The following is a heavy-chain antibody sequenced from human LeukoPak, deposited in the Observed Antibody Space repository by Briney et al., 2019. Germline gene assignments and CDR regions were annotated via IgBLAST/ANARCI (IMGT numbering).Heavy chain of an antibody. CDR2: INPNSGNT. Sequence: GASVKVSCKASGYTFTGYYMHWVRQAPGQGLEWMGWINPNSGNTGYAQKFQGRVTMTRNTSISTAYMELSSLRSEDTAVYYCARGFPGSRRKNYSSGWYFYWGQGTLVTVSS. CDR1: GYTFTGYY. J-gene: IGHJ4*02. CDR3: ARGFPGSRRKNYSSGWYFY. V-gene: IGHV1-8*02. D-gene: IGHD6-19*01.